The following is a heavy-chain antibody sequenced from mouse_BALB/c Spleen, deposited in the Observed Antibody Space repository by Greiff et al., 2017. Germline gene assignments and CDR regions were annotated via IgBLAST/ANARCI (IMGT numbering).Heavy chain of an antibody. V-gene: IGHV5-15*02. Sequence: EVQGVESGGGLVQPGGSRKLSCAASGFTFSDYGMAWVRQAPGKGPEWVAFISNLAYSIYYADTVTGRFTISRENAKNTLYLEMSSLRSEDTAMYYCARENLDYWGQGTTLTVSS. CDR1: GFTFSDYG. CDR2: ISNLAYSI. J-gene: IGHJ2*01. CDR3: ARENLDY.